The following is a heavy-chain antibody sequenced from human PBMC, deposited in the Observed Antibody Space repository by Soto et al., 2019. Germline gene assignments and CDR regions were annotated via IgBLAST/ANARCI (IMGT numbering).Heavy chain of an antibody. Sequence: VQLVESGGGVVQPGRSLRLSCAASGFTFSSYGMHWVRQAPGKGLEWVAVISYDGSNKYYADSVKGRFTISRDNSKNTLYLQMNSLRAEDTAVYYCAKEFNDYGPLWFDPWGQGTLVTVSS. D-gene: IGHD4-17*01. J-gene: IGHJ5*02. V-gene: IGHV3-30*18. CDR3: AKEFNDYGPLWFDP. CDR2: ISYDGSNK. CDR1: GFTFSSYG.